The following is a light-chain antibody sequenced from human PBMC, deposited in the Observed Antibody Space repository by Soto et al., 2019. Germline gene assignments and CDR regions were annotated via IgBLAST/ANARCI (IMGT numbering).Light chain of an antibody. Sequence: QSVLTKPASGYGSPGQSIPISCTGTISDAGGYNFVSWYQQYPGKAPKLMICDVSNRPSGVSNRFSGSKSGNTASLTISGLQPEDEADYYCSSFTGSNYVFGTGTKVTVL. CDR3: SSFTGSNYV. J-gene: IGLJ1*01. CDR2: DVS. CDR1: ISDAGGYNF. V-gene: IGLV2-14*03.